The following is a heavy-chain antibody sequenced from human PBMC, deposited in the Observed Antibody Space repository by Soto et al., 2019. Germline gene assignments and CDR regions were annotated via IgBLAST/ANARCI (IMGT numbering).Heavy chain of an antibody. CDR3: ATDTGNFFDY. Sequence: ASVKVSCKASGYTFTSYTISWVRQAPGQGLEWVGWIGPSSGNTDSAQNLQGRVTMTTDTSTSTAYMELRSLRSDDTAVYYCATDTGNFFDYWGQGTLVTVSS. J-gene: IGHJ4*02. CDR2: IGPSSGNT. V-gene: IGHV1-18*01. CDR1: GYTFTSYT.